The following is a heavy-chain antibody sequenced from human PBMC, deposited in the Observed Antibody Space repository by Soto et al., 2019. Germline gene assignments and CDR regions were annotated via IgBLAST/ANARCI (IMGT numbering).Heavy chain of an antibody. CDR1: GFTFSSYA. CDR2: ISGSGGST. D-gene: IGHD3-16*02. J-gene: IGHJ3*02. V-gene: IGHV3-23*01. Sequence: GESLKISCAASGFTFSSYAMSWVRQAPGKGLEWVSAISGSGGSTYYADSVKGRFTISRDNSKNTLYLQMNSLRAEDTAVYYCATIDDYIWGSYRYTGEDAFDIWGQGTMVTVSS. CDR3: ATIDDYIWGSYRYTGEDAFDI.